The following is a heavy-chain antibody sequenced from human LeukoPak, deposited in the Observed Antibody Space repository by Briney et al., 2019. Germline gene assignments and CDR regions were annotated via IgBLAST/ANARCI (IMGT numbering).Heavy chain of an antibody. CDR1: GYRFSSYW. V-gene: IGHV5-51*01. CDR2: IYPGDSQT. CDR3: ASRYCSSTSCYNYFDY. Sequence: GESLKISCKASGYRFSSYWIGWVRQMPGKGLDWMGVIYPGDSQTRLSPSFQGQVTISADKSISTAYLQWSSLKASDTAMYYCASRYCSSTSCYNYFDYWGQGTLVTVSS. D-gene: IGHD2-2*02. J-gene: IGHJ4*02.